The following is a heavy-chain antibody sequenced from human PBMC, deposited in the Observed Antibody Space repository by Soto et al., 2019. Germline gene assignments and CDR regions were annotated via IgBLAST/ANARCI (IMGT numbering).Heavy chain of an antibody. J-gene: IGHJ6*02. CDR2: IIPIFGTA. Sequence: GASVKVSCKASGGTFSSYAISWVRQAPGQGLEWMGGIIPIFGTANYAQKFQGRVTITADESTSTAYMELSSLRSEDTAVYYCASFVVRGVIIDHYYYGMDVWGQGTTVTVSS. CDR1: GGTFSSYA. V-gene: IGHV1-69*13. CDR3: ASFVVRGVIIDHYYYGMDV. D-gene: IGHD3-10*01.